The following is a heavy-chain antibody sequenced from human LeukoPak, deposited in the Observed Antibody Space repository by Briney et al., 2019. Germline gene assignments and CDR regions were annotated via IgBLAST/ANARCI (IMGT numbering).Heavy chain of an antibody. Sequence: PGGSLRLSCAASGFTFNAYAMSWVRQAPGKGLEWVSAISGNGGSTYYADSVKGRFTVSRDNSKNTLYLQMNSLRAEDTAVYYCANDQRSGYSHGYCFDYWGQGTLVTVSS. D-gene: IGHD5-18*01. CDR3: ANDQRSGYSHGYCFDY. CDR1: GFTFNAYA. V-gene: IGHV3-23*01. J-gene: IGHJ4*02. CDR2: ISGNGGST.